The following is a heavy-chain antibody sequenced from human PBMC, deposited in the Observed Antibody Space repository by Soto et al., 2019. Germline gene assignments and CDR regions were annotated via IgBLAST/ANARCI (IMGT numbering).Heavy chain of an antibody. CDR2: IYHSGST. CDR1: SYSMSSGDY. D-gene: IGHD3-10*01. V-gene: IGHV4-38-2*01. CDR3: ARGPSGTLYYFDY. J-gene: IGHJ4*02. Sequence: SESMYLTCAVCSYSMSSGDYWGWIRQPPGKGLEWIGSIYHSGSTYYNPSLKSRVTISVDTSKNQFSLKLSSVTAADTAVYYCARGPSGTLYYFDYWGQGTLVTVSS.